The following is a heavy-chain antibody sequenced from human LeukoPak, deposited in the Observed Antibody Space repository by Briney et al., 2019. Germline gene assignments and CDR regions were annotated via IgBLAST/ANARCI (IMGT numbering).Heavy chain of an antibody. V-gene: IGHV4-34*01. J-gene: IGHJ4*02. D-gene: IGHD6-19*01. CDR2: INHSGST. CDR1: GGSFSGYY. CDR3: ARTAVARATDFDY. Sequence: SETLSLTCAVYGGSFSGYYWSWTRQPPGKGLEWIGEINHSGSTNYNPSLKSRVTISVDTSKNQFSLKLSSVTAADTAVYYCARTAVARATDFDYWGQGTLVTVSS.